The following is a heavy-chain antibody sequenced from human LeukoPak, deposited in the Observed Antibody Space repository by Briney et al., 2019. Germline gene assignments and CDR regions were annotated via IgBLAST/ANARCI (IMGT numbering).Heavy chain of an antibody. CDR1: GFTFRSYS. Sequence: PGGSLRLSCAASGFTFRSYSMNWVRQAPGKGLEWVAVISYDGSNKYYADSVKGRFTISRDNSKNTLYLQMNSLRAEDTAVYYCARDVGGSYGVNGFDIWGQGTMVTVSS. D-gene: IGHD1-26*01. CDR3: ARDVGGSYGVNGFDI. V-gene: IGHV3-30*03. J-gene: IGHJ3*02. CDR2: ISYDGSNK.